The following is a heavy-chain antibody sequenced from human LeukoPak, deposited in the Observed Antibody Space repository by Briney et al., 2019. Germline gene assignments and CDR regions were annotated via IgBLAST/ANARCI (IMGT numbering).Heavy chain of an antibody. J-gene: IGHJ4*02. CDR3: ARHAEGNWYFFDY. CDR1: GGSISSYY. V-gene: IGHV4-59*08. Sequence: SETLSLTCTVSGGSISSYYWSWIRQPAGKGLEWIAHIYYNEYTNYSPSLKSRVTISADMSKNQFSLNLNSVTAADTAVYYCARHAEGNWYFFDYWGQGTLVTVSS. CDR2: IYYNEYT. D-gene: IGHD1-1*01.